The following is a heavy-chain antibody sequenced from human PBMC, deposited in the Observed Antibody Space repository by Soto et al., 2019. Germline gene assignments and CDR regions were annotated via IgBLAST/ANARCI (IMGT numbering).Heavy chain of an antibody. CDR1: GFTFSFYA. J-gene: IGHJ3*01. CDR3: ASDMVVSVTHQGFSYGLDGFDL. CDR2: ISYDGSNK. V-gene: IGHV3-30-3*01. Sequence: QVQLVESGGGVVQPGRSLRLSCAASGFTFSFYAMQWVRQAPGKGLEWVAVISYDGSNKYYADSVKGRFTISRDNSKNTLYLQMKSLRPEDTAVYYCASDMVVSVTHQGFSYGLDGFDLWGQGTLVTVSS. D-gene: IGHD5-18*01.